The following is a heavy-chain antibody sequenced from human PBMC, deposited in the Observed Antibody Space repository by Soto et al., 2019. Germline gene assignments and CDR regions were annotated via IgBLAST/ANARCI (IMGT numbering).Heavy chain of an antibody. CDR1: GGSISSTNW. Sequence: QVQLQESGPGLVKPPGTLSLTCAVFGGSISSTNWWTWVRQPPGKGLEWIGEIYHSGSTNYNPSLKSRGTISVDKSKNQFSLKLSFVTAADTAVYYCARRTYDGLDVWGQGTTVTVSS. D-gene: IGHD3-3*01. V-gene: IGHV4-4*03. J-gene: IGHJ6*02. CDR2: IYHSGST. CDR3: ARRTYDGLDV.